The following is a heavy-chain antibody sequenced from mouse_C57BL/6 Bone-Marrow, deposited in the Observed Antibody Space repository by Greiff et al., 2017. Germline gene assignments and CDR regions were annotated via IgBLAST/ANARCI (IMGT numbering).Heavy chain of an antibody. CDR1: GFTFSDYG. CDR3: AKLGAY. Sequence: EVMLVESGGGLVKPGGSLKLSCAASGFTFSDYGMHWVRQAPEKGLEWVAYISSGSSTIYYADTVKGRFTISRDNAKNNLFLQMTSLRSEDTAMYYCAKLGAYWGQGTLVTVSA. D-gene: IGHD4-1*01. V-gene: IGHV5-17*01. CDR2: ISSGSSTI. J-gene: IGHJ3*01.